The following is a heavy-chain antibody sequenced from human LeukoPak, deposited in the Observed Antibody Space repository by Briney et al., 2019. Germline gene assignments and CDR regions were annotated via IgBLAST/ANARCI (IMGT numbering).Heavy chain of an antibody. D-gene: IGHD3-3*01. V-gene: IGHV3-7*01. CDR1: GFTFSSYW. Sequence: GGSLRLSCAASGFTFSSYWMNWVRQAPGKGLEWVANIKKDGSAQYYANSVKGRYTISRDNAKSSLYLQMNSLRPEDTAVYYCLVFLGGGQGILVTVSS. CDR3: LVFLG. CDR2: IKKDGSAQ. J-gene: IGHJ4*02.